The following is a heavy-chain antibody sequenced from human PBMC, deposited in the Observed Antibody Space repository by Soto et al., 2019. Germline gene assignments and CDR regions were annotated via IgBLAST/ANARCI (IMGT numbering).Heavy chain of an antibody. CDR1: GGSISSGGYS. V-gene: IGHV4-30-2*01. Sequence: PSETLSLTCAVSGGSISSGGYSWSWIRQPPGKGLEWIGYIYHSGSTYYNPSLKSRVTISVDRSKNQFSLKLSSVTAADTAVYYCAREARMGYGGKSAEVDAFDIWGQGTMVTVSS. D-gene: IGHD2-15*01. CDR3: AREARMGYGGKSAEVDAFDI. CDR2: IYHSGST. J-gene: IGHJ3*02.